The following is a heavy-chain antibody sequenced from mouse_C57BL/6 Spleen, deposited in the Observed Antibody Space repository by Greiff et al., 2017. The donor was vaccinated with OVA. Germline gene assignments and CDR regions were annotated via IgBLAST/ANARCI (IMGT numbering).Heavy chain of an antibody. J-gene: IGHJ4*01. Sequence: EVQRVESGGGLVQPGGSLKLSCAASGFTFSDYYMYWVRQTPEKRLEWVAYISNGGGSTYYPDTVKGRFTISRDNAKNTLYLQMSRLKSEDTAMYYCASPDSSGYRAMDYWGQGTSVTVSS. CDR1: GFTFSDYY. CDR3: ASPDSSGYRAMDY. D-gene: IGHD3-2*02. CDR2: ISNGGGST. V-gene: IGHV5-12*01.